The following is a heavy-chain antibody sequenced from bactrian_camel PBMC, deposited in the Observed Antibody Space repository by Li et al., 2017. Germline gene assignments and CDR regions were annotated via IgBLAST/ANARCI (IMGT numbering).Heavy chain of an antibody. V-gene: IGHV3S1*01. Sequence: HVQLVESGGGLVQPGGSLRLTCEASGFNYRYYCLAWFHKAPGKEREGVATIDSEDAMSYAESVVGRFFISRVDAKNTLYLEMNSLETEDTAVYYCATSRVGPFGYWGQGTQVTVS. CDR3: ATSRVGPFGY. CDR2: IDSEDAM. J-gene: IGHJ6*01. CDR1: GFNYRYYC.